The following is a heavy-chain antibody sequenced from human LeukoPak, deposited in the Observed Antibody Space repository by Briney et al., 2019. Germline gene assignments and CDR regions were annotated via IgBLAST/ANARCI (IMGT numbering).Heavy chain of an antibody. CDR2: SYHSGST. Sequence: SQTLSLTCAVSGGSISSGGYSWSWIRQPPGKGLEWIGYSYHSGSTYYNPSLKSRVTITVDRSKNQFSLKLSSVTAADTAVYYCARGRVTMVRGVRAAWFDPWGQGTLVTVSS. V-gene: IGHV4-30-2*01. J-gene: IGHJ5*02. CDR1: GGSISSGGYS. CDR3: ARGRVTMVRGVRAAWFDP. D-gene: IGHD3-10*01.